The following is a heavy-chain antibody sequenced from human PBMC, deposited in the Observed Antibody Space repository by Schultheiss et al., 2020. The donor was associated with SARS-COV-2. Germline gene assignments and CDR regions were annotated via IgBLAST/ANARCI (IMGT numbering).Heavy chain of an antibody. V-gene: IGHV4-59*01. CDR2: IYYSGST. J-gene: IGHJ4*02. CDR1: GGSISSYY. CDR3: ARESIAAAGLDY. Sequence: SETLSLTCTVSGGSISSYYWSWIRKPPGKGLEWIGYIYYSGSTNYNPSLKSRVTISVDTSKNQFSLKLSSVTAADTAVYYCARESIAAAGLDYWGQGTLVTVSS. D-gene: IGHD6-13*01.